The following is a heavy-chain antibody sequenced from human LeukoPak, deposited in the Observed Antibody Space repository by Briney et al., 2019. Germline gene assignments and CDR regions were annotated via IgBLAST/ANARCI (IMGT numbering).Heavy chain of an antibody. V-gene: IGHV1-2*02. D-gene: IGHD6-6*01. Sequence: EASVKVSCKASGYTFTGYYMHWVRQAPGQGLEWMGWINPNSGGTNYAQKFQGRVTMTRDTSISTAYMELSRLRSDDTAVYYCARDGRVPYSSSSHPFDYWGQGTLVTVSS. CDR1: GYTFTGYY. CDR3: ARDGRVPYSSSSHPFDY. J-gene: IGHJ4*02. CDR2: INPNSGGT.